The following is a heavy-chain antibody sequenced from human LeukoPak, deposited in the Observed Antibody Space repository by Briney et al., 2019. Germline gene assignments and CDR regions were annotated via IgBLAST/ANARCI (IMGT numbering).Heavy chain of an antibody. Sequence: QPGGSLRLSCAASGFTFSSYALSWVRQAPGKGLEWVAVISYDGSNKYYADSVKGRFTIPRDNSKNTLYLQMNSLRAEDTAVYYCAKVSNYDFWSGPPGGFLDYWGQGTLVTVSS. CDR1: GFTFSSYA. CDR2: ISYDGSNK. D-gene: IGHD3-3*01. CDR3: AKVSNYDFWSGPPGGFLDY. V-gene: IGHV3-30*18. J-gene: IGHJ4*02.